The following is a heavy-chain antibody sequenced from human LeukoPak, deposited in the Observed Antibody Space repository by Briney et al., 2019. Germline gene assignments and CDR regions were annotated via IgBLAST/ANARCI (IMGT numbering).Heavy chain of an antibody. CDR3: ARTKLYCSGGSCYSSLDY. V-gene: IGHV4-59*01. Sequence: SETLSLTCTVSGGSISNYYWSWIRQPPGKGLEWIGYISYSGSTISNPSLKSRVTISVDTSKNQFSLKLTSVTAADTALYYCARTKLYCSGGSCYSSLDYWGQGTLVTVSS. CDR1: GGSISNYY. D-gene: IGHD2-15*01. CDR2: ISYSGST. J-gene: IGHJ4*02.